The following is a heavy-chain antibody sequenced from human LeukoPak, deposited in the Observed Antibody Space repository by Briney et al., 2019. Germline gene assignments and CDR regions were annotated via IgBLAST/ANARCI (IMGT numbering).Heavy chain of an antibody. CDR3: ARGQTVPAATDYYYYGMDV. V-gene: IGHV3-11*05. D-gene: IGHD2-2*01. CDR1: GFTFSDYS. CDR2: IGTSNTYT. J-gene: IGHJ6*04. Sequence: GGSLRLSCAASGFTFSDYSMSWLRQAPGKGLEWVSYIGTSNTYTNYADSVKGRFSISRDNAKNSLYLQMNGLRAEDTAVYYCARGQTVPAATDYYYYGMDVWGKGTTVTVSS.